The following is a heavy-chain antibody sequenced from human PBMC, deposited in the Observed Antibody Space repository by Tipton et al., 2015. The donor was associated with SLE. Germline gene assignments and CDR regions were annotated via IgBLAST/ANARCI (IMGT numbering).Heavy chain of an antibody. V-gene: IGHV4-39*07. CDR2: VDYSGVT. CDR3: ARHVLSLTASYFDV. Sequence: TLSLTCIVSGGSINSFDYHWAWVRQAPGMGLEWIGSVDYSGVTDYKASLKSRITISLDTSKNQFSLRLSFVTAADTAVYYCARHVLSLTASYFDVWGRGTLVSVSS. D-gene: IGHD3-16*02. CDR1: GGSINSFDYH. J-gene: IGHJ2*01.